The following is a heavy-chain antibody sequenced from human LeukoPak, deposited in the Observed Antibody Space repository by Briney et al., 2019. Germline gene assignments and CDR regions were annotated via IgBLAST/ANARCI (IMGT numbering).Heavy chain of an antibody. CDR1: GFTVSGNY. D-gene: IGHD1-7*01. CDR3: AKESYNWNYGVVF. V-gene: IGHV3-53*01. CDR2: IYSGGTT. Sequence: GALRLSCAVSGFTVSGNYMSWVRQAPGKGLEWVSLIYSGGTTYYADSVKGRFTISRDNSKNTLYLQMNSLRAEDTAVYYCAKESYNWNYGVVFWGQGTLVTVSS. J-gene: IGHJ4*02.